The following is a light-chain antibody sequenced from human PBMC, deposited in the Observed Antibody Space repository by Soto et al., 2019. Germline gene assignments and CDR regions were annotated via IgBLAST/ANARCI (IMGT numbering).Light chain of an antibody. Sequence: QSALTQPASVSGSPGQSITISCTGTSSDVGGYNYVSWYQQHPGKAPKIIIYEVTNRPSGVSNRFSGSKSGNTASLTISGLQAEDDADYYCSSFTSRFTLNYIFGTGTQLTVL. CDR3: SSFTSRFTLNYI. CDR1: SSDVGGYNY. J-gene: IGLJ1*01. CDR2: EVT. V-gene: IGLV2-14*01.